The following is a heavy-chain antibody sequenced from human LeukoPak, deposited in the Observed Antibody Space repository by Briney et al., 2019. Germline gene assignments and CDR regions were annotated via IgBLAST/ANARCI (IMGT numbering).Heavy chain of an antibody. CDR2: INPNSGGT. J-gene: IGHJ6*02. Sequence: ASVQVSCKASGYTFTGYCMHWVRQAPGQGLEWVGWINPNSGGTNYAQKFQGRVTMTRDTSISTAYMELSSLRSEDTAVYYCARMDCSGGSCYYYYYYYGMDVWGQGTTVTVSS. CDR3: ARMDCSGGSCYYYYYYYGMDV. CDR1: GYTFTGYC. V-gene: IGHV1-2*02. D-gene: IGHD2-15*01.